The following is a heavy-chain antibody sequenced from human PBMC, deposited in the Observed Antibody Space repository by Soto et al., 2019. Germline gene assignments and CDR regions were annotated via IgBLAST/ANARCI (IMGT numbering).Heavy chain of an antibody. CDR1: IGGVGGC. V-gene: IGHV4-31*02. CDR3: ARVTYYDFRSGYYTGLGFCYFDY. J-gene: IGHJ4*02. D-gene: IGHD3-3*01. CDR2: IYYSGST. Sequence: IGGVGGCWSCKKQHPGKCLECIGYIYYSGSTYYNPSLKSRVTISVDTSKNQFSLKLSSVTAADTAVYYCARVTYYDFRSGYYTGLGFCYFDYWGQGTLVTVSS.